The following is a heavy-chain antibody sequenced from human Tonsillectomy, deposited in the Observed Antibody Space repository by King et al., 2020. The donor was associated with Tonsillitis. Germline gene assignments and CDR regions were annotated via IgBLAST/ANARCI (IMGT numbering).Heavy chain of an antibody. D-gene: IGHD4-23*01. CDR1: GFTFSSYG. CDR2: IITTRGYI. Sequence: VQLVESGGGLVKPGGSLRLSCAASGFTFSSYGMNWVRQAPGKGLEWVSSIITTRGYIYYADSLKGRFTISRDNAKNSLYLQMNSLRAEDTAVYYCAKDSAVVTPGLFDYWGQGTLVTVSS. V-gene: IGHV3-21*01. J-gene: IGHJ4*02. CDR3: AKDSAVVTPGLFDY.